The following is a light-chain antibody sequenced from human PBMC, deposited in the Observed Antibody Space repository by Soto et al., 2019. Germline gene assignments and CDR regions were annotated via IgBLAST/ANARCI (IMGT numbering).Light chain of an antibody. J-gene: IGKJ1*01. V-gene: IGKV1-5*03. CDR2: KAS. CDR3: KHYNSYSEA. CDR1: QTISSW. Sequence: DIQMTQSHSTLSGSVGDRVTITCRASQTISSWLAWYQQKPGKAPKLLIYKASTLKSGVQSRFSGSGSGTEFTLTIRSLQPDDFATYYCKHYNSYSEAFGQGTKVDIK.